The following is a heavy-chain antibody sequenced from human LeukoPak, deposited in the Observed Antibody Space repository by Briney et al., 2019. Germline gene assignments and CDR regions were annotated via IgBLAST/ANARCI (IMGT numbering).Heavy chain of an antibody. V-gene: IGHV3-21*01. CDR3: ARAGGYCSSTSCQLLGY. CDR1: GFTFNSYS. J-gene: IGHJ4*02. D-gene: IGHD2-2*01. CDR2: ISSSSSYI. Sequence: GGSLRLSCAASGFTFNSYSMNWVRQAPGKGLEWVSSISSSSSYIYYADSVKGRFTISRDNAKNSLYLQMNSLRAEDTAVYYCARAGGYCSSTSCQLLGYWGQGTLVTVSS.